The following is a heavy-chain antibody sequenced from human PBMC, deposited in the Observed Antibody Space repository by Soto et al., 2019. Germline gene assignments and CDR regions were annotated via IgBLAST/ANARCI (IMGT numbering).Heavy chain of an antibody. CDR1: GGTFSSYA. CDR2: IIPIGVTR. D-gene: IGHD6-25*01. CDR3: AKDLLGCGYTYADV. J-gene: IGHJ6*02. Sequence: QVQLVQSGAEVKKPGSSVKVSCKASGGTFSSYAISWVRQAPGQGLEWMGGIIPIGVTRSYAQKFQGRVTMTADESTSTADMELGSLRSEDTAVYYCAKDLLGCGYTYADVWGQGTMVTVSS. V-gene: IGHV1-69*12.